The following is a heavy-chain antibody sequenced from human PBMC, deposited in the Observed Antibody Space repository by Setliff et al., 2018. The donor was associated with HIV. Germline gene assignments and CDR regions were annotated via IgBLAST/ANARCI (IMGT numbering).Heavy chain of an antibody. CDR3: ARLPQDVRSSIDF. J-gene: IGHJ4*02. V-gene: IGHV3-74*01. CDR1: GFTFTDYW. Sequence: GGSLRLSCAASGFTFTDYWMHWVRQVPGQGLGWVSRINVDGSSISYADSVKGRFTISRDNAKNTLFLQMNSLRAEDTAVYYCARLPQDVRSSIDFWGQGTLVTVSS. D-gene: IGHD6-6*01. CDR2: INVDGSSI.